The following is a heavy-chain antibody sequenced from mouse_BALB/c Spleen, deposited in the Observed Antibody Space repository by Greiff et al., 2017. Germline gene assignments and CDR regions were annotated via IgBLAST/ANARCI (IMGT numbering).Heavy chain of an antibody. J-gene: IGHJ3*01. CDR1: GFSFTDYG. Sequence: QVQLQQSGPGLVAPSQSLSITCTVSGFSFTDYGVSWIRQPPGKGLEWLGVIWGGGSTYYNSALKSRLSICKDNSKSQAFLKMNRLQTDDTAMYYCAKHRTTGFAYWGQGTLVTVSA. V-gene: IGHV2-6-5*01. D-gene: IGHD1-1*01. CDR3: AKHRTTGFAY. CDR2: IWGGGST.